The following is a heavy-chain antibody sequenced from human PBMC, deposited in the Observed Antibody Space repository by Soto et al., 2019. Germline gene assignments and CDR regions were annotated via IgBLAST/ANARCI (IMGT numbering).Heavy chain of an antibody. Sequence: SETLSLTCPVSGGSISSYYWSWVRQPPGKGLEWIGYIYYSGSTNYNPSLKSRVTISVDTSKNQFSLKLSSVTAADTAVYYCARCLFSYGARFDPWGQGTLVTVSS. CDR2: IYYSGST. J-gene: IGHJ5*02. V-gene: IGHV4-59*01. CDR3: ARCLFSYGARFDP. D-gene: IGHD1-26*01. CDR1: GGSISSYY.